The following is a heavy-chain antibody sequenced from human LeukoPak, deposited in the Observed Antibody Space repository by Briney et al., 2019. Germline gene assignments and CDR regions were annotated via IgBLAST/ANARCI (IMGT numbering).Heavy chain of an antibody. CDR3: AREAGYDSSGYYSRSNPIGY. J-gene: IGHJ4*02. CDR1: GGSFSGYY. V-gene: IGHV4-34*01. Sequence: KPSETLSLTCAVYGGSFSGYYWSWIRQPPGKGLEWIGEINHSGSTNYNPSLKSRVTISVDTSKNQFSLKLSSVTAADTAVYYCAREAGYDSSGYYSRSNPIGYWGQGTLVTVSS. CDR2: INHSGST. D-gene: IGHD3-22*01.